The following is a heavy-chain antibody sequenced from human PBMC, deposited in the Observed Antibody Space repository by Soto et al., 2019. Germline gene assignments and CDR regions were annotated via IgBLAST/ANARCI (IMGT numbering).Heavy chain of an antibody. CDR2: IYYSGST. CDR3: ARHSNRNYGLYYFDY. D-gene: IGHD4-4*01. J-gene: IGHJ4*02. Sequence: SETLCLTCTVAGGYVSSYYLSWIRQSPGKGLEWIGYIYYSGSTKYKPSLKSRVTMSVDTSKNQFSLKVSSATAADTAVYYCARHSNRNYGLYYFDYWGLGALVTVSS. CDR1: GGYVSSYY. V-gene: IGHV4-59*08.